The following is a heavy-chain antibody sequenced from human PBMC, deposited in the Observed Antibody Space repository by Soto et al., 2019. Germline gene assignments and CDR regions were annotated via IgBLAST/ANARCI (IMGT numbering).Heavy chain of an antibody. CDR2: ISGRSSNI. Sequence: QVQLVESGGGLVKPRGSLRLSCVASGFSFSDYYMSWVRQAPGKGLEWIAYISGRSSNIYYADSVKGRFTISRDNAENSVFLQMNHLRAEDTARYYCAKMTSSGWYDPVFHWGQGTLVTVSS. CDR1: GFSFSDYY. D-gene: IGHD6-19*01. V-gene: IGHV3-11*01. CDR3: AKMTSSGWYDPVFH. J-gene: IGHJ4*02.